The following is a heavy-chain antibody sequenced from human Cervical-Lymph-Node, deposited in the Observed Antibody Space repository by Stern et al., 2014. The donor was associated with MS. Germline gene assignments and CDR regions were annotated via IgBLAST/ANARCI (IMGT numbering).Heavy chain of an antibody. J-gene: IGHJ5*02. Sequence: VQLVQSGGGLVQPGGSLRLSCAASGFTFSSYSMNWVRQAPGKGLEWVSYISSSSSTIYYADSVKGRFTISRDNAKNSLYLQMNSLRDEDTAVYYCARERFLEAGDWFDPWGQGTLVTVSS. CDR1: GFTFSSYS. V-gene: IGHV3-48*02. CDR3: ARERFLEAGDWFDP. D-gene: IGHD3-3*01. CDR2: ISSSSSTI.